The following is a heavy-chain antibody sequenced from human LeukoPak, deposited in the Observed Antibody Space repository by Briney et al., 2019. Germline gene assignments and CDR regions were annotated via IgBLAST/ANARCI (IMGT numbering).Heavy chain of an antibody. CDR1: GYTFTSYY. V-gene: IGHV1-46*01. CDR2: INPSGGST. J-gene: IGHJ6*02. CDR3: ARGQNYYGSGSYYRTPKYYYYYYGMDV. Sequence: GASVKVSCKASGYTFTSYYMHWVRQAPGQGLEWMGIINPSGGSTSYAQKFQGRVTMTRDTSTSTVYMELSSLRSEDTAVYYCARGQNYYGSGSYYRTPKYYYYYYGMDVWGQGTTVTVSS. D-gene: IGHD3-10*01.